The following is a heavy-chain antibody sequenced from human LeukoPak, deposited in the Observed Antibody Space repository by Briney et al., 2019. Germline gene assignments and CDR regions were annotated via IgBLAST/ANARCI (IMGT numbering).Heavy chain of an antibody. D-gene: IGHD2-8*02. Sequence: SQTLSLTCGISGDSASSNIAAWYWIRQSPSRGLEWLGRTYYRSKWVTEYAVSVKSRVTINADTSNNQFSLHLSSVTPEDTAVYYCAMDIDAGADFWGQGTLVTVSS. V-gene: IGHV6-1*01. CDR3: AMDIDAGADF. CDR2: TYYRSKWVT. CDR1: GDSASSNIAA. J-gene: IGHJ4*02.